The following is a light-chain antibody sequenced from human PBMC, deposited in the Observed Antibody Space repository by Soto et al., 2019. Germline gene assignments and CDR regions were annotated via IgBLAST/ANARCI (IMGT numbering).Light chain of an antibody. J-gene: IGLJ1*01. CDR3: GAWDSGLSGYV. CDR2: END. V-gene: IGLV1-51*02. Sequence: QSVLTQPPSVSAAPGQKVTISCSGSSSNIGNSYVSWYQQLPGTAPKLLIYENDKRPSGIPDRFSGSKSGTSASLGITGLQTGDEADYFCGAWDSGLSGYVFATGTKLTVL. CDR1: SSNIGNSY.